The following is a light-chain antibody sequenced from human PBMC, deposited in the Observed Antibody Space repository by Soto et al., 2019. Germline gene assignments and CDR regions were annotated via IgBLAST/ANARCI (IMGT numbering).Light chain of an antibody. Sequence: QSVLTQPASVSGSPGQSITISCTGTSSDVGGYNYVSWYQQHPGKAPKLMIYEVSNRPSGISNRFSGSKSGNTASLTISGLQAEDEADYYRSSYTSSSLYVFGTGTKVTVL. CDR3: SSYTSSSLYV. CDR2: EVS. CDR1: SSDVGGYNY. J-gene: IGLJ1*01. V-gene: IGLV2-14*01.